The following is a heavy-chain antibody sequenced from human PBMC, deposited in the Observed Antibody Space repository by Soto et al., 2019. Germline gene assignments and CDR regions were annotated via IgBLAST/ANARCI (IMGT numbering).Heavy chain of an antibody. CDR3: AKANWNYQEEDGMDV. CDR1: GFTFSSYG. D-gene: IGHD1-7*01. CDR2: ISYDGSNK. Sequence: PGESLKISCAASGFTFSSYGMHWVRQAPGKGLEWVAVISYDGSNKYYADSVKGRFTISRDNSKNTLYLQMNSLRAEDTAVYYCAKANWNYQEEDGMDVWGQGTTVTVSS. J-gene: IGHJ6*02. V-gene: IGHV3-30*18.